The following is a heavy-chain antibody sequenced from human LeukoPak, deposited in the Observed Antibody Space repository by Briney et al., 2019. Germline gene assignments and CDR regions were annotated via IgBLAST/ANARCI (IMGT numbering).Heavy chain of an antibody. CDR2: FDPEDGET. Sequence: ASVKVSCKVSGYTLTELSMHWVRQAPGKGLEWMGGFDPEDGETIYAQKFQGRVTMTEDTSTDTAYMELSSLRSEDTAVYYCATVLRRGSVFGYYYYYGMDVWGQGTTVTVSS. V-gene: IGHV1-24*01. CDR3: ATVLRRGSVFGYYYYYGMDV. CDR1: GYTLTELS. D-gene: IGHD5/OR15-5a*01. J-gene: IGHJ6*02.